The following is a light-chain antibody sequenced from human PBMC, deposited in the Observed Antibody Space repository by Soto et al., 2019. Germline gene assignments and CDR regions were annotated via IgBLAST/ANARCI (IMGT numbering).Light chain of an antibody. CDR1: QSITNW. V-gene: IGKV1-5*03. Sequence: DIQMTQSPSTLSASVGDRVTITCRASQSITNWLAWYQQKPGKAPNLLIYKASNLESGVPSRFSGSGSETEFTLIIAGLQPDDFATYYCQQYHSYPYTFGPGTKLEIK. CDR3: QQYHSYPYT. J-gene: IGKJ2*01. CDR2: KAS.